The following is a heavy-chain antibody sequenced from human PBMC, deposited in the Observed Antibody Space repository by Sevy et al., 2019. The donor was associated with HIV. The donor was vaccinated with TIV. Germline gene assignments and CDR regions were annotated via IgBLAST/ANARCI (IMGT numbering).Heavy chain of an antibody. Sequence: ASVKVSCKASGGTFSSYAISWVRQAPGQGLEWMGGIIPIFGTANYAQKFQGRVTITADESTSTAYMELSSLRSEDTAGYYCGGGGGGSYGGAFDIWGQGTMVTVSS. V-gene: IGHV1-69*13. CDR3: GGGGGGSYGGAFDI. CDR1: GGTFSSYA. J-gene: IGHJ3*02. CDR2: IIPIFGTA. D-gene: IGHD1-26*01.